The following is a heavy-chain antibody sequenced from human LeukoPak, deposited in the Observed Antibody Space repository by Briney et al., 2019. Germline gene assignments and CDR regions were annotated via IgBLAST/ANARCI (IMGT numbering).Heavy chain of an antibody. CDR2: ISAYNGNT. CDR1: GYTFTSYG. J-gene: IGHJ4*02. V-gene: IGHV1-18*01. CDR3: ARDLNYYDSSGYYARSLY. D-gene: IGHD3-22*01. Sequence: ASVKVSCKASGYTFTSYGISCVRQAPGQGLEWMGWISAYNGNTNYAQKLQGRVTMTTDTSTRTAYMELRSLSSDATAVYYCARDLNYYDSSGYYARSLYWGKGTLVTVSS.